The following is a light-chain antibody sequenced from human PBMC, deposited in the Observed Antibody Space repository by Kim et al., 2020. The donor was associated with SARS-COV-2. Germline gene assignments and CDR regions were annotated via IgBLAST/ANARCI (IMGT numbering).Light chain of an antibody. V-gene: IGKV3-15*01. CDR3: QQYNDWPPT. J-gene: IGKJ1*01. CDR1: QSVTTN. Sequence: EIVLTQSPVTLSVSPGERATLSCRASQSVTTNLAWYQQKPGQATRPLIYDASTRATGVPARFSGSGSGTDFTLTISSLQSEDFALYYFQQYNDWPPTFGRGTKVDIK. CDR2: DAS.